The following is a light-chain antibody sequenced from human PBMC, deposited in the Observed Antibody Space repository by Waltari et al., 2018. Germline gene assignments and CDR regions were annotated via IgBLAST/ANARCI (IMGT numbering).Light chain of an antibody. CDR2: WAS. CDR1: LSVLYSSNNKNY. V-gene: IGKV4-1*01. Sequence: DIVMTQSPDSLAVTLGERATSNCKSSLSVLYSSNNKNYLTWYQQKPGQPPKLLIYWASTRQSGFPDRFSGSGSVTDFTLTISSLQAEDVAVYYCQQYYSTPRTFGQGTKVEIK. CDR3: QQYYSTPRT. J-gene: IGKJ1*01.